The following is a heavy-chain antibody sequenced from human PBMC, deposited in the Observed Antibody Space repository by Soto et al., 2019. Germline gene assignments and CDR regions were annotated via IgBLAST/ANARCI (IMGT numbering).Heavy chain of an antibody. CDR1: GFTFTTFS. V-gene: IGHV1-18*01. CDR3: ARGGDSPDY. J-gene: IGHJ4*02. D-gene: IGHD3-16*01. CDR2: ISAYNGNN. Sequence: QVQLVQSGAEVKKPGTSVKVSCKTSGFTFTTFSITWVRQAPGQGIEWLGWISAYNGNNNYAQKFQGRVTMTTDTSTSTAYMDLRSLTSDDTAVYYCARGGDSPDYWGQGTLVTVSS.